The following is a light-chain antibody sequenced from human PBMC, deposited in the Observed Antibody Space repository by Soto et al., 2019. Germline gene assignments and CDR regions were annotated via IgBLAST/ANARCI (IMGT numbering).Light chain of an antibody. CDR2: EAS. J-gene: IGKJ1*01. Sequence: QMSQSPSTLSASVGDRVTIPCRASQNIIRWLAWYQQKPGKAPSILIYEASLLESGVPSRCSGGGSGTVFTLTISSLQPEDVATYYCQQYNSYATFGQGTKVDI. CDR1: QNIIRW. CDR3: QQYNSYAT. V-gene: IGKV1-5*03.